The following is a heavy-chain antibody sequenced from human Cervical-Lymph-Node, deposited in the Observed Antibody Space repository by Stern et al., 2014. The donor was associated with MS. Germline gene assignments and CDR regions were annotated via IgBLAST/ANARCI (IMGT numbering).Heavy chain of an antibody. Sequence: VQLVQSGAEMKKPGESLRISCKTSGHSFTSYWISWVRQMPGRGLEWMGTILPDDSDARYSPSFQGQFPISADKSDNTAYLQWSSLKASDTAIYYCARPVYGGSHFDYWGQGTLVTVSS. CDR1: GHSFTSYW. J-gene: IGHJ4*02. D-gene: IGHD4-23*01. CDR2: ILPDDSDA. V-gene: IGHV5-51*03. CDR3: ARPVYGGSHFDY.